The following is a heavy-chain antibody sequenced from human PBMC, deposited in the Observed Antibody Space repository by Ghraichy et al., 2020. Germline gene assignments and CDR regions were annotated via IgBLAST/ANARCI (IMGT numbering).Heavy chain of an antibody. CDR2: IYHSGST. D-gene: IGHD3-3*01. CDR1: GYSISSGYY. Sequence: SETLSLTCAVSGYSISSGYYWGWIRQPPGKGLEWIGSIYHSGSTYYNPSLKSRVTISVDTSKNQFSLKLSSVTAADTAVYYCARDSSRFLEWFYFDYWGQGTLVTVSS. V-gene: IGHV4-38-2*02. J-gene: IGHJ4*02. CDR3: ARDSSRFLEWFYFDY.